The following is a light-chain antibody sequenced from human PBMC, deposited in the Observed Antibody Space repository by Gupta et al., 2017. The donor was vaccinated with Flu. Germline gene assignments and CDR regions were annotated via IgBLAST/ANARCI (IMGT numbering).Light chain of an antibody. CDR2: NND. V-gene: IGLV1-44*01. J-gene: IGLJ1*01. Sequence: QSVLTQPPSVSGPPGPRVIISCFVDIFNIGPNTVNWYQHLPVAVPRLIIHNNDQRPSGVPNRFAASKSGTSASLAISGLQAEDEADYYCAAWDNSLSSFVFGSATEVTVL. CDR3: AAWDNSLSSFV. CDR1: IFNIGPNT.